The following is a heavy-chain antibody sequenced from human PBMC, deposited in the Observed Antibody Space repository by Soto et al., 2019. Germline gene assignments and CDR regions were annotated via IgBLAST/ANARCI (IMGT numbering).Heavy chain of an antibody. V-gene: IGHV4-59*01. CDR3: VRESTTSGPNWFDT. J-gene: IGHJ5*02. D-gene: IGHD1-1*01. CDR2: IYYSGNT. Sequence: PSETLSLTCTVSGGSISSYYWSWIRQPPGKGLEWIGYIYYSGNTNYNPSLKSRVTISVDTSKNQFSLKLSSVTAADTAVYYCVRESTTSGPNWFDTWGPGILVTVSS. CDR1: GGSISSYY.